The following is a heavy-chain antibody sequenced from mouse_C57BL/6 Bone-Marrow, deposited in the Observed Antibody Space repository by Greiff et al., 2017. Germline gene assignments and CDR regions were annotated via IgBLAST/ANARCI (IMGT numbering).Heavy chain of an antibody. CDR2: IDPSDSYT. CDR3: ARLYDGAY. D-gene: IGHD2-12*01. J-gene: IGHJ3*01. CDR1: GYTFTSYW. V-gene: IGHV1-50*01. Sequence: VQLQQPGAELVKPGASVKLSCKASGYTFTSYWMQWVKQRPGQGLEWIGEIDPSDSYTNYNQKFKGKATLTVDTSSSTAYMQLSCLTSEDSAVYYCARLYDGAYWGQETLVTVSA.